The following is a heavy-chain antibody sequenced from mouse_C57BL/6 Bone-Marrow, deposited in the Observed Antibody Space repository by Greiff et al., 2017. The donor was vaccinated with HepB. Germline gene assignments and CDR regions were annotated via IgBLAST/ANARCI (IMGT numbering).Heavy chain of an antibody. V-gene: IGHV3-6*01. CDR2: ISYDGSN. Sequence: ESGPGLVKPSQSLSLTCSVTGYSITSGYYWNWIRQFPGNKLEWMGYISYDGSNNYNPSLKNRISITRDTSKNQFFLKLNSVTTEDTATYYCARGRLPWFAYWGQGTLVTVSA. D-gene: IGHD2-4*01. CDR1: GYSITSGYY. CDR3: ARGRLPWFAY. J-gene: IGHJ3*01.